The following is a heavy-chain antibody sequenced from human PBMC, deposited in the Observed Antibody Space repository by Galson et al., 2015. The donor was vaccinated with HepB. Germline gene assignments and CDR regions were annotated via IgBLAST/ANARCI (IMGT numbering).Heavy chain of an antibody. CDR3: ARVPYKAARPEGMDYYYAMDV. CDR2: INPSDGRS. CDR1: GYTFINYY. Sequence: SVKVSCKASGYTFINYYIHWVRQAPGQGLEWMGFINPSDGRSTYAQKIQGRVTMTRDTSTSTVYMELSSVRSEDTAVYYCARVPYKAARPEGMDYYYAMDVWGQGTTVTVSS. J-gene: IGHJ6*02. V-gene: IGHV1-46*01. D-gene: IGHD6-6*01.